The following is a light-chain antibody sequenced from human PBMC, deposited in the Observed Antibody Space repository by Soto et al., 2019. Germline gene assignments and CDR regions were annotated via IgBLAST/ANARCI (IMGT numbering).Light chain of an antibody. CDR3: QVWDSSADHTV. CDR2: DDS. J-gene: IGLJ7*01. Sequence: SYELTQPPSVSVAPGQTATITCGGNNIGSKSVHGYQQRPGQAPVLVVYDDSDRPSGIPERFSGSNSGNTATLTISGVEDGDEADYYCQVWDSSADHTVFGGGTQLTVL. CDR1: NIGSKS. V-gene: IGLV3-21*02.